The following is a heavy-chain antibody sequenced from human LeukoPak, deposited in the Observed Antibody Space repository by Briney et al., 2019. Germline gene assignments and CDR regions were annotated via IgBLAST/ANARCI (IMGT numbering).Heavy chain of an antibody. CDR1: GGSISSSSYY. CDR3: ARQGGVGATGFDDC. J-gene: IGHJ4*02. CDR2: ISYSGNT. V-gene: IGHV4-39*01. Sequence: SETLSLTCTVSGGSISSSSYYWGWIRQPPGKGLQWIGSISYSGNTHYNPSLKSRAAISVDTSKTQFSLKLSSVTAADTAVYYCARQGGVGATGFDDCWGQGTLVTVSS. D-gene: IGHD1-26*01.